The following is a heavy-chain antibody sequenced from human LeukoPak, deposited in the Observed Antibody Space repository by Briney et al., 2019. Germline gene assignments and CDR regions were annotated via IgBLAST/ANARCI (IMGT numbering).Heavy chain of an antibody. CDR3: ARDSPYSDSFAYDY. CDR1: GFTFRSYW. V-gene: IGHV3-7*01. Sequence: QPGGSLRLSCAASGFTFRSYWMSWVRQAPGKGLEWVANINLDGSEKYYVDSVKGRYTISRDNAKNSLYLQMRSLRAEDTAIYYCARDSPYSDSFAYDYWGQGTLVTVSS. CDR2: INLDGSEK. J-gene: IGHJ4*02. D-gene: IGHD1-26*01.